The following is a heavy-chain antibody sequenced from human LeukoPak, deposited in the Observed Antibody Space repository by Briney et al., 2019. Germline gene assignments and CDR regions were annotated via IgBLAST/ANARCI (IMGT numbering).Heavy chain of an antibody. CDR3: ARLSVIVGAAREYYYYYMDV. V-gene: IGHV4-38-2*02. CDR2: SNDTGGT. Sequence: PSETLSLTCTVSGYSISSDYYWSWIRQPPGKRLEWVGESNDTGGTNYNPSLKSRVTISADKSKNQVSLKLTSVTAADTAVYYCARLSVIVGAAREYYYYYMDVWGQGTTVTVSS. D-gene: IGHD1-26*01. CDR1: GYSISSDYY. J-gene: IGHJ6*03.